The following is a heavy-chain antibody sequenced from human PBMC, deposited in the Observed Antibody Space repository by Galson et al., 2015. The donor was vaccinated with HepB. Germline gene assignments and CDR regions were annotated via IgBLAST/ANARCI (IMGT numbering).Heavy chain of an antibody. CDR3: ARLVGPTDQFDY. V-gene: IGHV1-3*01. CDR2: IRPGDGYT. Sequence: SVKVSCKASGYGFSDYVIHWVRQAPGQRPEWMGWIRPGDGYTLYSERSRGRVTITRDTSASTAYMDLGSLTIEDTAVYYCARLVGPTDQFDYWGQGTLVTVSS. J-gene: IGHJ4*02. D-gene: IGHD1-26*01. CDR1: GYGFSDYV.